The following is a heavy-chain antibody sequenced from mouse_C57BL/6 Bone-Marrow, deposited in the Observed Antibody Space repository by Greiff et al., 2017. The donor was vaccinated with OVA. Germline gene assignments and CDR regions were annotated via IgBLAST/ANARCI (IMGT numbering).Heavy chain of an antibody. CDR1: GFTFSDYY. V-gene: IGHV5-12*01. Sequence: EVKLMESGGGLVQPGGSLKLSCAASGFTFSDYYMYWVRQTPEKRLEWVAYISNGGGSTYYPDTVKGRFTISRDNAKNTLYLQMSRLKSEDTAMYYCARRVGTSAMDYWGQGTSVTVSS. CDR3: ARRVGTSAMDY. J-gene: IGHJ4*01. CDR2: ISNGGGST. D-gene: IGHD1-1*01.